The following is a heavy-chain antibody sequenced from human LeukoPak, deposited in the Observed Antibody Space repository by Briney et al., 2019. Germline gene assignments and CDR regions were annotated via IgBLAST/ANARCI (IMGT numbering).Heavy chain of an antibody. D-gene: IGHD3-3*01. J-gene: IGHJ4*02. CDR1: GFTFSSYS. CDR3: ARVPILEWLLRDLPPDDY. Sequence: GGSLRLSCAASGFTFSSYSMNWVRQAPGKGLEWVSYISSSSSTIYYADSVKGRFTISRDNAKNSLYLQMNSLRAEDTAVYYCARVPILEWLLRDLPPDDYWGQGTLVTVSS. CDR2: ISSSSSTI. V-gene: IGHV3-48*04.